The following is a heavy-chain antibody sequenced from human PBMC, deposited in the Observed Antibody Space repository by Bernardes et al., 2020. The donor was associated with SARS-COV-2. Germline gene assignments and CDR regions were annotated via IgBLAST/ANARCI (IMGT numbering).Heavy chain of an antibody. J-gene: IGHJ4*02. CDR3: ARDDYGGNSYCDY. Sequence: GGSLRLSCAASGFTFSSYGMHWVRQAPGKGLEWVAVIWYDGSNKYYADSVKGRFTISRDNSKNTVYLQMNSLRAEDTAVYYCARDDYGGNSYCDYWGQGTLVTVSS. D-gene: IGHD4-17*01. CDR2: IWYDGSNK. CDR1: GFTFSSYG. V-gene: IGHV3-33*01.